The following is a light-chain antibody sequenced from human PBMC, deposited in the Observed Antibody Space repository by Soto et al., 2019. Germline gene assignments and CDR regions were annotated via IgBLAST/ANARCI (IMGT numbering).Light chain of an antibody. V-gene: IGLV2-14*03. CDR1: SSDVGGYNF. CDR2: DVN. J-gene: IGLJ1*01. Sequence: QSVLTQPASVSGSPGQSITISCTGTSSDVGGYNFVSWYQHHPGKAPKIMIYDVNNRPSGISNRFSGSKSGNTASLTISGLQAEDEADYFCSSYTRSSIVVFGTGTKLTVL. CDR3: SSYTRSSIVV.